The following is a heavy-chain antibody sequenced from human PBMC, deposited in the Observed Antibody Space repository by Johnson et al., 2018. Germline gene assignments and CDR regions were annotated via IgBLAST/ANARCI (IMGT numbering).Heavy chain of an antibody. D-gene: IGHD3-10*01. CDR2: ISWNSDSL. Sequence: VQLVQSGGALVQPGRSLRLSCAASGFTFDDYAMHWVRQAPGKGLEWVSGISWNSDSLGYADSVKGRFTISRDNAKNSLSLQMNSLRVEDTAFYYCAKGRFDMVRGALDVWGRGTTVTVS. J-gene: IGHJ6*03. V-gene: IGHV3-9*01. CDR3: AKGRFDMVRGALDV. CDR1: GFTFDDYA.